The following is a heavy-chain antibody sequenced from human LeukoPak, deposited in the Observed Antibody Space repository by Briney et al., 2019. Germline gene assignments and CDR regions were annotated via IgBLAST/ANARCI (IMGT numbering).Heavy chain of an antibody. V-gene: IGHV3-23*01. D-gene: IGHD2-2*01. J-gene: IGHJ4*02. CDR2: ISGSGGST. CDR1: GFTFISYA. CDR3: AKDHGDIVVVPAAGPFDY. Sequence: GGSLRLSCAASGFTFISYAMSWVRQAPGKGLERVSAISGSGGSTYYADSVKGRVTIFRDNSKNTLYLQMNSLRAEDTAVYYCAKDHGDIVVVPAAGPFDYWGQGTLVTVSS.